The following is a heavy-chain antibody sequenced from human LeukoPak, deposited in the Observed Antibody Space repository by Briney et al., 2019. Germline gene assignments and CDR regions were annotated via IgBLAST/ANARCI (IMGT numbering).Heavy chain of an antibody. V-gene: IGHV4-59*01. CDR1: GGSISSYY. D-gene: IGHD4-17*01. J-gene: IGHJ5*02. CDR2: IYYSGST. CDR3: ARSDGDYSTKYNWFDP. Sequence: SETLSLTCTVSGGSISSYYWSWIRQPPGKGLEWIGYIYYSGSTNYNPSLKSRVTISVDTSKNQFSLKLSSVTAADTAVYYCARSDGDYSTKYNWFDPWGQGTLVTVSS.